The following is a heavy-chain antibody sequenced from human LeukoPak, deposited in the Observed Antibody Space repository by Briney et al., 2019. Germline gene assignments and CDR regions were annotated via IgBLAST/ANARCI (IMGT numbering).Heavy chain of an antibody. V-gene: IGHV4-4*07. CDR3: ATGAGDFDH. J-gene: IGHJ4*02. D-gene: IGHD1-14*01. CDR2: FCTTGST. CDR1: GGSISRWC. Sequence: SETLSLTCTVTGGSISRWCWSWLRQPAGKGLEWIGRFCTTGSTNYSPSLKSRVTMSVDTSKNQFSLNLISVTAADTAVYYCATGAGDFDHWGQGILVTVSS.